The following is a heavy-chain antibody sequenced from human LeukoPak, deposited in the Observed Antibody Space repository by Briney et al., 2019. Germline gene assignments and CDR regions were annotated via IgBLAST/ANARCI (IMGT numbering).Heavy chain of an antibody. D-gene: IGHD4-23*01. CDR3: AKGNGGD. V-gene: IGHV3-23*01. Sequence: GGSLRLSCAASGFTFSSYVMNWVRQAPGKGLEWVSGISGSGGSTDSADSVKGRFTISRDNSKNTLFLQMNSLRAEDTAVYYCAKGNGGDWGQGTLVTVSS. J-gene: IGHJ4*02. CDR1: GFTFSSYV. CDR2: ISGSGGST.